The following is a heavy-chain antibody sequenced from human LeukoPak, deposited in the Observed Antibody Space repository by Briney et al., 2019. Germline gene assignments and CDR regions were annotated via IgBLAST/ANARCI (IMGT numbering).Heavy chain of an antibody. J-gene: IGHJ3*02. V-gene: IGHV4-59*08. CDR3: ARLATTVTTGSSHAFDI. D-gene: IGHD4-17*01. Sequence: SETLSLTCTVSGGSISSYYWSWIRQPPGKGLEWIGYIYYSGSTNYNPSLKSRVTISVDTSKNQFSLKLSSVTAAVTAVYYCARLATTVTTGSSHAFDIWGQGTMVTVSS. CDR2: IYYSGST. CDR1: GGSISSYY.